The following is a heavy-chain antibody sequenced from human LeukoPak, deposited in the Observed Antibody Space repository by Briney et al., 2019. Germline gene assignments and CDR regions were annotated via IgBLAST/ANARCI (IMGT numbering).Heavy chain of an antibody. J-gene: IGHJ6*02. D-gene: IGHD6-13*01. V-gene: IGHV4-4*02. CDR2: IYHSGST. Sequence: SEPLSLSCAVPGGSISSSNWWSWVRQPPGKGLEWIGEIYHSGSTNYNPSLKSRVTISVDKSKNQFSLKLSSVTAADTAVYYCARGKAALYYGMDVWGQGTTVTVSS. CDR1: GGSISSSNW. CDR3: ARGKAALYYGMDV.